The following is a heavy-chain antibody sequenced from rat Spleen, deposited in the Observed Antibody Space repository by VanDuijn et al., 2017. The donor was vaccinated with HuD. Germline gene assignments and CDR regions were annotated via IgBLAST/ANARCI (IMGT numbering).Heavy chain of an antibody. CDR2: ITYDGSGT. CDR3: ARGGYTTVYYYVGWFAY. J-gene: IGHJ3*01. D-gene: IGHD1-6*01. CDR1: GFTLSNSD. Sequence: EVQLMESGGGLVQPGRSMKLFCAVSGFTLSNSDLAWGSQAQTTGLEWVASITYDGSGTFYRDSVKGLFTISTDIAKSTLYLQMDRLRSEDTATYYCARGGYTTVYYYVGWFAYWGQGTLVTVSS. V-gene: IGHV5-25*01.